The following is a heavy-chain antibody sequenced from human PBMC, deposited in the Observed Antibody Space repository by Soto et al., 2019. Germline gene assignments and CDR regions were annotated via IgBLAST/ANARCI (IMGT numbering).Heavy chain of an antibody. CDR1: GGTFSSYA. CDR3: ATFDYYDSSGYRDDAFDI. V-gene: IGHV1-69*13. CDR2: IIPIFGTA. Sequence: ASVKVSCKASGGTFSSYAISWVRQAPGQGLEWMGGIIPIFGTANYAQKFQGRVTITADESTSTAYMELSSLRSEDTAVYYCATFDYYDSSGYRDDAFDIWGQGTMVTVSS. J-gene: IGHJ3*02. D-gene: IGHD3-22*01.